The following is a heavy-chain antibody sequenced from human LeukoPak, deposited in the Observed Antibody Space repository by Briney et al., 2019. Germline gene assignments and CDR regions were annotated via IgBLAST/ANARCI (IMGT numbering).Heavy chain of an antibody. Sequence: ASVKVSCKASGGTFSSYTISWVRQAPGQGLEWMGGIIPIFGTTNYAQKFQGRVTITADESTSTAYVDLSSLRSEDTAVYYCARVYTIFGVAPFDYWGQGTLVTVSS. J-gene: IGHJ4*02. D-gene: IGHD3-3*01. CDR1: GGTFSSYT. V-gene: IGHV1-69*13. CDR2: IIPIFGTT. CDR3: ARVYTIFGVAPFDY.